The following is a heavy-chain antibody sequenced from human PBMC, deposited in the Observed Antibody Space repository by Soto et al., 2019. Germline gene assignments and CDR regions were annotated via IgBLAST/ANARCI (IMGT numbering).Heavy chain of an antibody. J-gene: IGHJ4*02. V-gene: IGHV4-59*01. CDR1: VGSISIYY. D-gene: IGHD1-7*01. CDR2: IYYSGST. CDR3: ASAPNYDYYFDY. Sequence: SETLSVACTISVGSISIYYWSWIRQPPGKGLEWIGYIYYSGSTNYNPSLKSRVTISVDTSKNQFSLKLSSVTAADTAVYYCASAPNYDYYFDYWGQGTMVTVSS.